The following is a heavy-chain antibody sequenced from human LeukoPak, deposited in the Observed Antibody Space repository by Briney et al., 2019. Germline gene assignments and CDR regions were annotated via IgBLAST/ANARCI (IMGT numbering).Heavy chain of an antibody. CDR2: INAGNGNT. CDR3: ARGVSERIFGVGYYYYYMDV. CDR1: GYTFTSYA. Sequence: GASVKVSCKASGYTFTSYAMHWVRQAPGQRLEWMGWINAGNGNTKYSQEFQGRVTITRDTSASTAYMELSSLRSEDMAVYYCARGVSERIFGVGYYYYYMDVWGKGTTVTISS. V-gene: IGHV1-3*03. D-gene: IGHD3-3*01. J-gene: IGHJ6*03.